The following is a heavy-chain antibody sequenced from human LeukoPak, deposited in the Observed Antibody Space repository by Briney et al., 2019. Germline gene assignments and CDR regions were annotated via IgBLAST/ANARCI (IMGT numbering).Heavy chain of an antibody. CDR3: ARRASSWSLWFDP. V-gene: IGHV1-69*05. Sequence: SVKVSCKASGGTFSSYAISWVRQAPGQGLEWMGGIIPIFGTANYAQKFQGRVMITTDESTSTAYMELSSLRSEDTAVYYCARRASSWSLWFDPWGQGTLVTVSS. J-gene: IGHJ5*02. CDR2: IIPIFGTA. CDR1: GGTFSSYA. D-gene: IGHD6-13*01.